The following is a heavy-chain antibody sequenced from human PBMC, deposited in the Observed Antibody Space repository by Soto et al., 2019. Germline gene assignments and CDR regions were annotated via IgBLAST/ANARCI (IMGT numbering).Heavy chain of an antibody. CDR1: GFTFSNYA. CDR3: ARVVRHFDTPYGMDV. J-gene: IGHJ6*02. Sequence: EVQLLESGEGLVQPGGSLKLSCAASGFTFSNYAMSWVRQAPGKGLEWVSGIGGSGSNTYYADSVKGRFTISRDNSKNTLFLQMTNLRAEDTAEYYCARVVRHFDTPYGMDVWGQGTTVTVSS. CDR2: IGGSGSNT. D-gene: IGHD3-9*01. V-gene: IGHV3-23*01.